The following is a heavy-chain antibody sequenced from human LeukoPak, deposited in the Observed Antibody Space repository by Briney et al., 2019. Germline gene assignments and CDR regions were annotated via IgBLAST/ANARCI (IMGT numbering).Heavy chain of an antibody. V-gene: IGHV4-59*06. J-gene: IGHJ4*02. Sequence: SETLSLTCTVSGGSISSYYWSWIRQHPGKGLEWIGNIYHSGSTDYNPSLKSRATVSVSTSKNQFSLNLSSVTAADTAVYYCARRRGFGESMRYFDYWGQGILVTVSS. CDR2: IYHSGST. D-gene: IGHD3-10*01. CDR3: ARRRGFGESMRYFDY. CDR1: GGSISSYY.